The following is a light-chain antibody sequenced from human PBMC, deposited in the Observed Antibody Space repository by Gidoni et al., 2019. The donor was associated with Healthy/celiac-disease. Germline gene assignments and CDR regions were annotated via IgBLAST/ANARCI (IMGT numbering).Light chain of an antibody. V-gene: IGKV1-39*01. Sequence: IQMTQSPSSLSASVADRVTITCRASQSISSYLNWYQQKPGKAPKLLIYAASSLQSGVPSRFSGSGSGTDFTLTISSLQPEDFATYYCQQSYSTPGFGPGTKVDIK. CDR3: QQSYSTPG. CDR2: AAS. CDR1: QSISSY. J-gene: IGKJ3*01.